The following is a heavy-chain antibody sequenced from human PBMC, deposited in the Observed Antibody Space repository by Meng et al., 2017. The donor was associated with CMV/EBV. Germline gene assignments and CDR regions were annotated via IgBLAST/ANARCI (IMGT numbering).Heavy chain of an antibody. CDR2: IYYSGST. V-gene: IGHV4-39*01. Sequence: GSLRLSCTVSGGSISSSSYYWGWIRQPPGKGLEWIGSIYYSGSTYHNPSLKSRVTISVDTSKNQFSLKLSSVTAADTAVYYCAGFIAARPWAYGSFDYWGQGTLVTVSS. D-gene: IGHD6-6*01. J-gene: IGHJ4*02. CDR3: AGFIAARPWAYGSFDY. CDR1: GGSISSSSYY.